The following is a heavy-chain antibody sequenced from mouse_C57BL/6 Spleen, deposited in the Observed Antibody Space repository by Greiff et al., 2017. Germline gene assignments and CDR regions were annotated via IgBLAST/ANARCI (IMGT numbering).Heavy chain of an antibody. D-gene: IGHD1-1*01. CDR3: ARLMITTVVATGRDY. CDR2: IHPNSGST. V-gene: IGHV1-64*01. Sequence: QVQLQQPGAELVKPGASVKLSCKASGYTFTSYWMHWVKQRPGQGLEWIGMIHPNSGSTNYNEKFKSKATLTVDKSSSTAYMQLSSLTSEDSAVYYCARLMITTVVATGRDYWGQGTSVTVSS. J-gene: IGHJ4*01. CDR1: GYTFTSYW.